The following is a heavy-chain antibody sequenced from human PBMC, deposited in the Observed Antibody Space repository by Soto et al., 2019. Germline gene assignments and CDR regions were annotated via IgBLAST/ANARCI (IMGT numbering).Heavy chain of an antibody. CDR1: GYTFTSYG. D-gene: IGHD5-18*01. CDR2: ISAYNGNT. Sequence: QVQLVQSGAEVKKPGASVKVSCKASGYTFTSYGISWVRQAPGQGLEWMGWISAYNGNTNYAQKLQGRVTMTTDTSTSTAYMDLRSLRSDDTAVYYCARILRDTAMLYGMDVWGQGTTVTVSS. V-gene: IGHV1-18*01. J-gene: IGHJ6*02. CDR3: ARILRDTAMLYGMDV.